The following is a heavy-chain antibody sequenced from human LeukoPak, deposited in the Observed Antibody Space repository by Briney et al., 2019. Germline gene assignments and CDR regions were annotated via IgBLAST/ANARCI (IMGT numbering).Heavy chain of an antibody. J-gene: IGHJ6*03. V-gene: IGHV3-7*01. CDR2: IKQDGSEK. CDR3: AREGSDWNYYYYMDV. Sequence: PGGSLRLSCAASRFTFSSYWMSWVRQAPGEGLEWVANIKQDGSEKYYVDSVKGRFTISRDNAKNSLYLQMNSLRAEDTAVYYCAREGSDWNYYYYMDVWGKGTTVTISS. CDR1: RFTFSSYW. D-gene: IGHD6-19*01.